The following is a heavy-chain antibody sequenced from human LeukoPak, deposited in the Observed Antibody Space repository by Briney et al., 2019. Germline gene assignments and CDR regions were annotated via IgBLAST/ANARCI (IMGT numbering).Heavy chain of an antibody. V-gene: IGHV3-30*03. CDR3: ARSYSNHLFGMDV. J-gene: IGHJ6*02. D-gene: IGHD4-11*01. CDR2: ISYDGSTI. Sequence: GGSLRLSCAASGFTFSSYGMHWVRQAPGKGLEWVAVISYDGSTIYYADSVKGRFTISRDNSKNTLFLQLNSLRVEDTAVYYCARSYSNHLFGMDVWGQGTAVTVSS. CDR1: GFTFSSYG.